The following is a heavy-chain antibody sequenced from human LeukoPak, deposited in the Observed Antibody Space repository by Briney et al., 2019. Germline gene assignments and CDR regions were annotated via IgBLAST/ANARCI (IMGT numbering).Heavy chain of an antibody. CDR3: ARRMPGDAFDV. Sequence: PGGSLRLSCAASGFTFSSYSMNWVRQAPGKGLEWVSSISSSSSYIYYADSVKGRFTISRDNAKNSLYLQMNSLRAEDTAMYFCARRMPGDAFDVWGQGTMVTVSS. J-gene: IGHJ3*01. D-gene: IGHD2-2*01. CDR2: ISSSSSYI. V-gene: IGHV3-21*04. CDR1: GFTFSSYS.